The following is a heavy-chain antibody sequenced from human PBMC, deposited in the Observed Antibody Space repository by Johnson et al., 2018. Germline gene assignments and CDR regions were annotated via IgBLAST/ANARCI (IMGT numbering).Heavy chain of an antibody. D-gene: IGHD2-15*01. CDR1: GFTFSRNA. CDR3: AKNSGGWPYYYYYMDV. V-gene: IGHV3-30-3*02. J-gene: IGHJ6*03. CDR2: ISFDGSNK. Sequence: QVQLVESGGGVVQPGRSLRISCTASGFTFSRNAMHWVRQSPGRGLEWVAVISFDGSNKYYTDSVKGRFTISRDNSKNTLYLQMNSLRAEETAVYYCAKNSGGWPYYYYYMDVWGKGTTVTVSS.